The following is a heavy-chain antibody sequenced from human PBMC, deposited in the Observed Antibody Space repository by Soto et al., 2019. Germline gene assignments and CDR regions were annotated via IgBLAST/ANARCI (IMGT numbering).Heavy chain of an antibody. V-gene: IGHV4-39*01. CDR1: GGSISSSSYY. Sequence: QLQLQESGPGLVKPSETLSLTCTVSGGSISSSSYYWGWIRQPPGKGLEWIGSIYYSGSTYYNPSLKSGVTISVDTSKNQFSLKLSSVTAADTAVYYCARRALKPNAFDIWGQGTMVTVSS. J-gene: IGHJ3*02. CDR3: ARRALKPNAFDI. CDR2: IYYSGST.